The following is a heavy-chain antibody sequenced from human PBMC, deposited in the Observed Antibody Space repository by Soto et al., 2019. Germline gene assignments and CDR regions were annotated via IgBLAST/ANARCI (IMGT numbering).Heavy chain of an antibody. J-gene: IGHJ4*02. CDR1: GYTFTSYY. CDR2: INPSGGST. Sequence: ASVKVSCKASGYTFTSYYMHWVRQAPGQGLEWMGIINPSGGSTSYAQKFQGRVTMTRDTSTSTVYMELSSLRSEDTAVYYCARDKGYYDSSGPEKYFDYWGQGTLVTVSS. D-gene: IGHD3-22*01. CDR3: ARDKGYYDSSGPEKYFDY. V-gene: IGHV1-46*01.